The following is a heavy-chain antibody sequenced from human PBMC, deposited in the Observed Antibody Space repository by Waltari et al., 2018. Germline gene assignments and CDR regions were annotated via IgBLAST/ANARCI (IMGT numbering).Heavy chain of an antibody. CDR1: GGSFSGYY. CDR2: ISSSSSYI. CDR3: ARGRGYCTGGVCYDAFDI. V-gene: IGHV3-21*01. J-gene: IGHJ3*02. Sequence: VQLQQWGAGLLKPSETLSLTCAVYGGSFSGYYWSWIRQPPGKGLEWVSSISSSSSYIDSADSVKGRFTISRDNAKNSLYLQMNSLRAEDTAVYYCARGRGYCTGGVCYDAFDIWGQGTMVTVSS. D-gene: IGHD2-8*02.